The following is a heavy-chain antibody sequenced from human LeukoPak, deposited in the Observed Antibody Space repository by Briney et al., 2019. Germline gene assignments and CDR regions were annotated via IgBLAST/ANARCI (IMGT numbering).Heavy chain of an antibody. J-gene: IGHJ4*02. D-gene: IGHD2-21*01. V-gene: IGHV3-23*01. CDR2: ISGSGGST. CDR1: GFTFSNYA. Sequence: TGGSLRLSCAAAGFTFSNYAMTWVRQAPGKGLEWVSGISGSGGSTYYVDSVKGRFTISRDNSKNTLYLQMNSLREEDTALYFCAKNEGGQCYSHLDSWGQGNLVTVSS. CDR3: AKNEGGQCYSHLDS.